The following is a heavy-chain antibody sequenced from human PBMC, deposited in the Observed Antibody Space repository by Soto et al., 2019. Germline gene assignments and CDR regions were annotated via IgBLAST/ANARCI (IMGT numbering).Heavy chain of an antibody. CDR3: AKTIVAASGYYFDH. CDR1: GFSFSDSY. V-gene: IGHV3-11*06. J-gene: IGHJ4*02. Sequence: QVQLVESGGDLVKPGGSLRLACAASGFSFSDSYMSWVRQAPGKGLEWLSYISGGSSYTNYADSVQCRFTISRDNAKGSLYLEMNSLRADDTAVYYCAKTIVAASGYYFDHWGQGNLVTVSS. CDR2: ISGGSSYT. D-gene: IGHD2-21*01.